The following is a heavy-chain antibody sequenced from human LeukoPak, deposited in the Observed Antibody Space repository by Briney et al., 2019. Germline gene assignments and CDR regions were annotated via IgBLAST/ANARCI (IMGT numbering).Heavy chain of an antibody. Sequence: PSETLSLTCTVSGGSISSNDYYWTWIRQPPGKGLEWIGDIFYSGSTYYNPSLKSRVTISVDTSKNQFSLRLNSVTVADTAVYYCVREMAIFSRGPFDYWGQGTLVTVSS. J-gene: IGHJ4*02. CDR2: IFYSGST. CDR3: VREMAIFSRGPFDY. V-gene: IGHV4-30-4*08. D-gene: IGHD5-24*01. CDR1: GGSISSNDYY.